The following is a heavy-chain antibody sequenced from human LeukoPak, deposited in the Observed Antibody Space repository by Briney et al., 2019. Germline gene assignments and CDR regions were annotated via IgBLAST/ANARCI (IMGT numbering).Heavy chain of an antibody. CDR2: VNNDGSDT. J-gene: IGHJ4*02. CDR1: GFTFTSYW. Sequence: TRGSLRLSCTASGFTFTSYWMQWVRQAPGKGLVWISCVNNDGSDTKYADSVRGRFTISRDNAKNTVYLQMDSLRSEDTAVYYCVRGEAHDSWGQGTLITVSS. CDR3: VRGEAHDS. D-gene: IGHD1-26*01. V-gene: IGHV3-74*03.